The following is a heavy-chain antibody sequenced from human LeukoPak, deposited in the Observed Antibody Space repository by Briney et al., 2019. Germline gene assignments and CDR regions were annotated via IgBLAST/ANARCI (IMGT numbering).Heavy chain of an antibody. D-gene: IGHD5-12*01. Sequence: SVKVSCKASGGTFSSYAISWVRQAPGQGLEWMGGIIPIFGTANYAQKFQGRVTITADKSTSTAYMELRSLRSDDTAVYYCARRGYSGYDPWGQGTLVTVSS. CDR3: ARRGYSGYDP. CDR1: GGTFSSYA. V-gene: IGHV1-69*06. J-gene: IGHJ5*02. CDR2: IIPIFGTA.